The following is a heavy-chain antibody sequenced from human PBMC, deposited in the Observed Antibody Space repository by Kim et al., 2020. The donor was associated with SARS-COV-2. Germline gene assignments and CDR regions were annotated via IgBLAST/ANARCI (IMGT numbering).Heavy chain of an antibody. V-gene: IGHV4-59*01. CDR3: ARSIYIDHGFDI. CDR1: GYYIGRYY. Sequence: SETLSLTCSVSGYYIGRYYWSWIRQPPGKGLEWIGYISNSGNSNYNPSLESRVTMSVVTSRTQFSLKLHSVTAADTAVYYCARSIYIDHGFDIWGQGTMVTVSS. CDR2: ISNSGNS. J-gene: IGHJ3*02. D-gene: IGHD3-3*01.